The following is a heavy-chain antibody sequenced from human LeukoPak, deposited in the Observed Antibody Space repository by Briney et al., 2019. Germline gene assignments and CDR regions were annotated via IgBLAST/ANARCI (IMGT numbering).Heavy chain of an antibody. D-gene: IGHD6-13*01. J-gene: IGHJ6*02. Sequence: QPGGSLRLSCAASGFTFSSYAMSWVRQAPGKGLEWVSAISGSGGGTYYADSLKGRFTISRDNSKNTLYLQMNSLRAEDTAVYYCATGYSSSWYSYYYYYGMDVWGQGTTVTVSS. V-gene: IGHV3-23*01. CDR1: GFTFSSYA. CDR3: ATGYSSSWYSYYYYYGMDV. CDR2: ISGSGGGT.